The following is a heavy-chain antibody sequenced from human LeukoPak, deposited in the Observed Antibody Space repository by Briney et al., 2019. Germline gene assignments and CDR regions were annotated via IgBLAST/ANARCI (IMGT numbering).Heavy chain of an antibody. J-gene: IGHJ6*03. CDR3: AREIQDYYGSGSCMDV. D-gene: IGHD3-10*01. CDR1: GGTFSSYA. CDR2: IIPIFGTA. V-gene: IGHV1-69*13. Sequence: SVKVSCKASGGTFSSYAISWVRQAPGQGLEWMGGIIPIFGTANYAQKFQGRVTITADESTSTAYMELSSLRSEDTAVYYCAREIQDYYGSGSCMDVWGKGTTVTISS.